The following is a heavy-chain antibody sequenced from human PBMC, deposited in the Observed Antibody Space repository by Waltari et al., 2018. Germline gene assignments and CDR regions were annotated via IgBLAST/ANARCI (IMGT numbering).Heavy chain of an antibody. CDR2: INHSGST. D-gene: IGHD3-3*01. CDR3: ASDGVVITSDAFDI. V-gene: IGHV4-34*01. Sequence: HVQLQPWAAGLLKPSENLSLTCAVYGGSVRGYYWSWLRQPPGKGLAWIGEINHSGSTNYNPSLKSRVTISVDTSKNQFSLKLSSVTAADTAVYYCASDGVVITSDAFDIWGQGTMVTVSS. CDR1: GGSVRGYY. J-gene: IGHJ3*02.